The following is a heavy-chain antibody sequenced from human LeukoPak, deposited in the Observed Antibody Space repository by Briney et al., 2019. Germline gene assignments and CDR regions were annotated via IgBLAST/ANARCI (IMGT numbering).Heavy chain of an antibody. CDR1: GGTFSSYA. Sequence: ASVKVSCKASGGTFSSYAISWVRQAPGQGLEWMGGIIPIFGTANYAQKFQGRVTITADESTCTAYMELSSLRSEDTAVYYCARYYGSGSPPDYWGQGTLVTVSS. J-gene: IGHJ4*02. V-gene: IGHV1-69*01. CDR2: IIPIFGTA. CDR3: ARYYGSGSPPDY. D-gene: IGHD3-10*01.